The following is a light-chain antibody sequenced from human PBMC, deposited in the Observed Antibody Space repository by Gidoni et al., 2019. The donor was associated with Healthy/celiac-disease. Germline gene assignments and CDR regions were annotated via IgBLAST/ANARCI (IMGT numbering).Light chain of an antibody. CDR1: QSLLHSNGYNY. CDR2: LGS. Sequence: DIVMPQSPPSLPVTPGEPASISCRSSQSLLHSNGYNYLDWYLQKPGQSPQLLIYLGSNRASGVPDRFSGSGSGTDFTLKISRVEAEDVGVYYCMQALQTPSTFGQGTRLEIK. J-gene: IGKJ5*01. V-gene: IGKV2-28*01. CDR3: MQALQTPST.